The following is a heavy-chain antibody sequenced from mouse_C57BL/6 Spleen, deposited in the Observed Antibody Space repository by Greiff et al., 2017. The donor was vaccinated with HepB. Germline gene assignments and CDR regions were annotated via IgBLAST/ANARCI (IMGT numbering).Heavy chain of an antibody. CDR2: ISSGGSYT. CDR3: ARRDFWFAY. J-gene: IGHJ3*01. V-gene: IGHV5-6*01. Sequence: EVQGVESGGDLVKPGGSLKLSCAASGFTFSSYGMSWVRQTPDKRLEWVATISSGGSYTYYPDSVKGRFTISRDNAKNTLYLQMSSLKSEDTAMYYCARRDFWFAYWGQGTLVTVSA. CDR1: GFTFSSYG.